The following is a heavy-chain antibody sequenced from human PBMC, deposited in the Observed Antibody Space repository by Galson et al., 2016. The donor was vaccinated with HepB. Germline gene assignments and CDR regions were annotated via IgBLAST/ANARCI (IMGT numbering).Heavy chain of an antibody. CDR3: ASGCIASSGPSGPADWFDP. CDR1: GFSFTSYA. J-gene: IGHJ5*02. Sequence: SLRLSCAVSGFSFTSYAMHWVRQPPGKGLEWVAVISSDGSNKYYADPVKGRFTISRDNSKNTPYMQMNSLRPEDTAVYYCASGCIASSGPSGPADWFDPWGQGTLVTVSS. CDR2: ISSDGSNK. V-gene: IGHV3-30*01. D-gene: IGHD6-13*01.